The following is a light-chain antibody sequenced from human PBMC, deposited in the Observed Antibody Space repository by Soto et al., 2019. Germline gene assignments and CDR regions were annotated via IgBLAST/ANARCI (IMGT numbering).Light chain of an antibody. Sequence: GDRVTITCRASQSISSWLAWYQQKPGKAPKLLIYKASSLESGVPSRFSGSGSGTEFTLTISSLQPDDFATYYCQQYNRYPTFGQGTRLEIK. CDR1: QSISSW. J-gene: IGKJ5*01. CDR2: KAS. CDR3: QQYNRYPT. V-gene: IGKV1-5*03.